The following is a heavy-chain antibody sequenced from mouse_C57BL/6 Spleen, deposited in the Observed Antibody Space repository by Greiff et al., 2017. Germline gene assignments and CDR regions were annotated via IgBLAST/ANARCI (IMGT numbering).Heavy chain of an antibody. CDR2: ISYSGST. D-gene: IGHD1-1*01. CDR1: GYSITSDY. J-gene: IGHJ1*03. CDR3: AGSSYVGYWYFDV. Sequence: DVKLVESGPGLAKPSQTLSLTCSVTGYSITSDYWNWIRKFPGNKLEYMGYISYSGSTYYNPSLKSRISITRDTSKNQYYLQLNSVTTEDTATYYCAGSSYVGYWYFDVWGTGTTVTVSS. V-gene: IGHV3-8*01.